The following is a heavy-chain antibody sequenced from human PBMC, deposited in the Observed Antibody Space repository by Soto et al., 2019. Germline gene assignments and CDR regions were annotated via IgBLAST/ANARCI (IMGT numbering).Heavy chain of an antibody. J-gene: IGHJ4*02. CDR3: ATYSSGWPFDY. V-gene: IGHV3-30*03. CDR1: GFTFSSYG. Sequence: QVQLVESGGSVVQPGRSLRLSCAASGFTFSSYGMHGVRQAPGKGLEWGAVISYDGSNKYYADSVKGRFTISRDNSKNTLYLQMHSLRAEDTAVYSCATYSSGWPFDYWGQGTLVTVSS. CDR2: ISYDGSNK. D-gene: IGHD6-19*01.